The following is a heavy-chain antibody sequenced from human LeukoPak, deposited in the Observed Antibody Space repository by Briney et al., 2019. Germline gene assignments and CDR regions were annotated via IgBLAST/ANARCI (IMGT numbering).Heavy chain of an antibody. CDR3: ARASRQKYYDFWSGYYTPHDAFDI. V-gene: IGHV4-39*07. Sequence: SETLSLTCTVSNGSISSSSYYWGWIRQPPGKGLEWIGSIYYGGSTYYNPPLKSRVTMSVDTSKNQFSLKLSSVTAADTAVYYCARASRQKYYDFWSGYYTPHDAFDIWGQGTMVTVSS. D-gene: IGHD3-3*01. CDR1: NGSISSSSYY. CDR2: IYYGGST. J-gene: IGHJ3*02.